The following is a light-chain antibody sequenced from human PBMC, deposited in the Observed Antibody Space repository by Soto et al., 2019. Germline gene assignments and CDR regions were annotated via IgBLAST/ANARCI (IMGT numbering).Light chain of an antibody. V-gene: IGKV3-11*01. Sequence: EIVLTQSPATLSLSPGERATLSCRASQSVSSSLAWYQQKPGQAPRLLIYDASNRATGIPARFSGSGSGTDFTLIISSLEPEDFAVYYCHQRSDWPLPTFGGGTKVEIK. CDR3: HQRSDWPLPT. J-gene: IGKJ4*01. CDR2: DAS. CDR1: QSVSSS.